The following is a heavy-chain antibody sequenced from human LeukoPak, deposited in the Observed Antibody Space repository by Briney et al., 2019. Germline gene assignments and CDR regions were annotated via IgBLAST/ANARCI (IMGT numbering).Heavy chain of an antibody. D-gene: IGHD5-12*01. CDR2: IYYSGST. V-gene: IGHV4-59*01. CDR3: AREFSGYDYHHYYYYGMDV. CDR1: GGSFSDYY. Sequence: PSETLSLTCAVYGGSFSDYYWSWIRQPPGRGLEWIGYIYYSGSTNYNPSLKSRVTISVDTSKNQFSLKLSSVTAADTAVYYCAREFSGYDYHHYYYYGMDVWGQGTTVTVSS. J-gene: IGHJ6*02.